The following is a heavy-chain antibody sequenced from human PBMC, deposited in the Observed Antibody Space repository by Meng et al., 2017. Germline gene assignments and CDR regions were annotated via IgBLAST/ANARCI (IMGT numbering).Heavy chain of an antibody. Sequence: GSLRLSCVVSGYSISSGYYWSWIRQPPGKGLEWIGEINNSGSINYNPSLKSRVTISIDTYKNQFSLKLNSVTAADTAVYYYARGRPWLVAPNDYWGQGTLVTVSS. V-gene: IGHV4-38-2*01. CDR2: INNSGSI. D-gene: IGHD6-19*01. CDR1: GYSISSGYY. CDR3: ARGRPWLVAPNDY. J-gene: IGHJ4*02.